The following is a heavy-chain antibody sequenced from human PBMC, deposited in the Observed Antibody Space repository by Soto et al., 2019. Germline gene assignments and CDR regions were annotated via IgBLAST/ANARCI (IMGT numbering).Heavy chain of an antibody. CDR1: GFTFSSYG. CDR3: ARGRFDRGRIAARLRYYYYYMDV. Sequence: GGSLRLSCAASGFTFSSYGMHWVRQAPGKGLEWVAVIWYDGSNKYYADSVKGRFTISRDNSKNTLYLQMNSLRAEDTAVYYCARGRFDRGRIAARLRYYYYYMDVWGKGTTVTVSS. D-gene: IGHD6-6*01. J-gene: IGHJ6*03. CDR2: IWYDGSNK. V-gene: IGHV3-33*01.